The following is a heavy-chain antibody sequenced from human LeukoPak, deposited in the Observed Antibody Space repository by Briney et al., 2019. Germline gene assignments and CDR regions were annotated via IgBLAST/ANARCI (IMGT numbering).Heavy chain of an antibody. D-gene: IGHD6-6*01. CDR2: IYASGST. V-gene: IGHV4-61*02. CDR3: ARGNSLVRPPSSSGQFDY. CDR1: GDSITSGTYY. Sequence: SETLSLTCTVSGDSITSGTYYWSWIRQPAGKGLEWIGRIYASGSTNYNPSLNSRVTISIDTSKNQFSLKLTSVTAADTAVYYCARGNSLVRPPSSSGQFDYWGQGTLVTVSS. J-gene: IGHJ4*02.